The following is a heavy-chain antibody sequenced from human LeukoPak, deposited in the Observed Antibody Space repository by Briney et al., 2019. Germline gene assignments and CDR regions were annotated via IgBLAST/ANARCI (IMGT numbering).Heavy chain of an antibody. J-gene: IGHJ4*02. Sequence: GGSLRLSCAASGFNIASQAMSWVRQAPGQGLEWVSGFGGSEDTAHYADSVRGRFTISRDNSKNTLYLQMNSLRAEDTAVYYCAKDSELRYYYGSGSYYNAFDYWGQGTLVTVSS. D-gene: IGHD3-10*01. CDR3: AKDSELRYYYGSGSYYNAFDY. V-gene: IGHV3-23*01. CDR1: GFNIASQA. CDR2: FGGSEDTA.